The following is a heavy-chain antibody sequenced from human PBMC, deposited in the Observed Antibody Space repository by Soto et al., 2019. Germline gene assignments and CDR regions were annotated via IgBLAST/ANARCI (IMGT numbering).Heavy chain of an antibody. CDR1: GYTFTNYY. Sequence: QVHLVQSGAGAEVKKPGASVKVSCKASGYTFTNYYMHWVRQAPGQGLEWMGMINPRGGRPTYPQKFQGRVTMTTDTSTSTVYMELRSLRSEDTAVYYCARELADYYDDSNNPYTAFDIWGQGTMVTVSS. D-gene: IGHD3-22*01. J-gene: IGHJ3*02. V-gene: IGHV1-46*03. CDR2: INPRGGRP. CDR3: ARELADYYDDSNNPYTAFDI.